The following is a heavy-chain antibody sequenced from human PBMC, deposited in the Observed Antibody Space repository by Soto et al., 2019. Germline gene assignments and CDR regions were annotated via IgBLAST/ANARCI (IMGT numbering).Heavy chain of an antibody. J-gene: IGHJ4*02. CDR2: IYYSGST. D-gene: IGHD3-3*01. CDR3: ARTTYYDFWSGYHLYFDY. V-gene: IGHV4-59*01. CDR1: GGSISSYD. Sequence: SETLSLTCTVSGGSISSYDWSCIRQPPGKGLEWIGYIYYSGSTNYNPSLKSRVTISVDTSKNQFSLKLSSVTAADTAVYYCARTTYYDFWSGYHLYFDYWGQGTLVTVSS.